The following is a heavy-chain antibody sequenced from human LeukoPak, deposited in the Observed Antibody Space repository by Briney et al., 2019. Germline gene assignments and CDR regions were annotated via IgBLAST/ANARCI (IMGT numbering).Heavy chain of an antibody. Sequence: GSLRLSCAASGFTFSSYAMSWVRLAPGKGLKWVSSISGGDGSTYYANSVKGRFTISRDNSKNTLYLQMNSLRAEDTAVYYCAKSGLSRFDYWGQGTLVTVSS. J-gene: IGHJ4*02. CDR2: ISGGDGST. V-gene: IGHV3-23*01. CDR3: AKSGLSRFDY. D-gene: IGHD4/OR15-4a*01. CDR1: GFTFSSYA.